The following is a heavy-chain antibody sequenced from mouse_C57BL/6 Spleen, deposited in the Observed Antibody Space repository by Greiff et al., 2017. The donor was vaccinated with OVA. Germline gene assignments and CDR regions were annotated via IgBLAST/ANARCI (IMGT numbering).Heavy chain of an antibody. J-gene: IGHJ2*01. D-gene: IGHD2-2*01. CDR3: ARNGVTSYFDY. CDR1: GYAFTNYL. CDR2: INPGSGGT. V-gene: IGHV1-54*01. Sequence: QVQLQQPVAELVRPGTSVKVSCKASGYAFTNYLIEWVKQRPGHGLEWIGVINPGSGGTNYNEKFKGKATLTADKPTSTAYMQLSNLTSEDSAVYFCARNGVTSYFDYWGQGTTLTVSS.